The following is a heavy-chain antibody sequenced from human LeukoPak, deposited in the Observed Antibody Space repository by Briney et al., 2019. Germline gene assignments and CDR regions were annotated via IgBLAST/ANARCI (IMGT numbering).Heavy chain of an antibody. D-gene: IGHD6-13*01. CDR1: GFSFSSYW. J-gene: IGHJ4*02. V-gene: IGHV3-7*01. Sequence: GGSLRLSCAASGFSFSSYWMTWVRQAPGKGLEWVANIKQDGSEKYYVDSVMGRFTISRDNAKNSLYLQMNSLRAEDTAVYYCARMSTSSWYVCDYWGQGTLVTVSS. CDR2: IKQDGSEK. CDR3: ARMSTSSWYVCDY.